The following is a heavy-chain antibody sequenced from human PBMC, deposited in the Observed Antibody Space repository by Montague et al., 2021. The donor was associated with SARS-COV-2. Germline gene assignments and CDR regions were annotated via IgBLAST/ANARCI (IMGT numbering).Heavy chain of an antibody. D-gene: IGHD3-3*01. CDR3: ARGADYDCWSGFLRYKWFGP. J-gene: IGHJ5*02. CDR2: ITHSGNT. Sequence: SETLSLTCAVYTDSFSGYYWSWIRQSPEKGLEWIGEITHSGNTNHNPSLQSRVTISVDKSKKQVSLKLWSLTAADTAVYYCARGADYDCWSGFLRYKWFGPWGQGTPVIVSS. V-gene: IGHV4-34*01. CDR1: TDSFSGYY.